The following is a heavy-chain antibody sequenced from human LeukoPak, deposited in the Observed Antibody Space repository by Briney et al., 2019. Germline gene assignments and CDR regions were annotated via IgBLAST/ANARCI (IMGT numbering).Heavy chain of an antibody. V-gene: IGHV1-69*06. Sequence: SVKVSCKASGGTFSSYAISWVRQAPGQGLEWMGGIIPIFGTANYAQKFQGRVTITADKSTSTAYMELSSLRSEDTAVYYCARGSVDTAMVPYYWGQGTLVTVSS. CDR2: IIPIFGTA. CDR3: ARGSVDTAMVPYY. J-gene: IGHJ4*02. CDR1: GGTFSSYA. D-gene: IGHD5-18*01.